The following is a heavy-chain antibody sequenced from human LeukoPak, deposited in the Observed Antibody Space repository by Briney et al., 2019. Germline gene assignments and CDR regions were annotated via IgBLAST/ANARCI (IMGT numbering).Heavy chain of an antibody. CDR2: INPNSGGT. D-gene: IGHD2-2*01. Sequence: ASVKVSCKASGYTFTGYYMRWVRQAPGQGLEWMGWINPNSGGTNYAQKFQGRVTMTRDTSISTAYMELSRLRSDDTAVYYCATTAYCSSTSCNDPYYYYYGMDVWGQGTTVTVSS. J-gene: IGHJ6*02. CDR1: GYTFTGYY. CDR3: ATTAYCSSTSCNDPYYYYYGMDV. V-gene: IGHV1-2*02.